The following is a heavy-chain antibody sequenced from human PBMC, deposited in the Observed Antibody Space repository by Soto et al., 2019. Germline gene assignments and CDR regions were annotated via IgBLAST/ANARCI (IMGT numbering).Heavy chain of an antibody. CDR1: GYTFTSYG. CDR3: ASEPTMIVVIITGDAFDL. CDR2: ISAYNGNT. Sequence: QVQLVQSGAEVKKPGASVKVSCKASGYTFTSYGISWVRQAPGQGLEWMGWISAYNGNTNYAQKFQGRVTMTTDTSTSTAYMELRSLRSDDTAVYYCASEPTMIVVIITGDAFDLWGQGTMVTVSS. V-gene: IGHV1-18*01. J-gene: IGHJ3*01. D-gene: IGHD3-22*01.